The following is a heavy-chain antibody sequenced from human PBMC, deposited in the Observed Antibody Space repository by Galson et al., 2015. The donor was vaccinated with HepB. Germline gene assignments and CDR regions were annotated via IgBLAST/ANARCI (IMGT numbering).Heavy chain of an antibody. CDR1: GFTFSTYA. V-gene: IGHV3-30*04. CDR3: ARDPRGSGWYGYFDY. Sequence: SLRLSCAASGFTFSTYALHWVRQAPGKGLEWLAVISYDGSNEFYADSVKGRFTISKDNSKNTLYLQINSLRAEDTAVYYCARDPRGSGWYGYFDYWGQGTLVTVSS. J-gene: IGHJ4*02. CDR2: ISYDGSNE. D-gene: IGHD6-19*01.